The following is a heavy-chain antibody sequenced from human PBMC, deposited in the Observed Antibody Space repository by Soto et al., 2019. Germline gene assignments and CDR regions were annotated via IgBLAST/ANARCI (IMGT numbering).Heavy chain of an antibody. CDR3: AKDSVEWLRLFYYGMDV. CDR1: GLLFSGYG. V-gene: IGHV3-30*02. J-gene: IGHJ6*02. CDR2: IRFDGTNI. D-gene: IGHD5-12*01. Sequence: PGGSLRLSCAVPGLLFSGYGMHWVRQAPGKGLEWVAIIRFDGTNIEYADSVRGRFTISRDNSKNMLYLQMNSLRAEDTAVYYCAKDSVEWLRLFYYGMDVWGQGTTVTVSS.